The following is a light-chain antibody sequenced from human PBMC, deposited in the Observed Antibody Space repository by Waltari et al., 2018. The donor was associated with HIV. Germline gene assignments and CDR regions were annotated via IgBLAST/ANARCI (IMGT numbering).Light chain of an antibody. V-gene: IGKV3-11*01. CDR3: QQSYNWPRGT. Sequence: EILLTQSPATLSLSPGERATLSCRASQSVSSLLAWYQQKPGQAPRLLIYDVSNRATDIPARFSGSGSGTDFTLTISSLEPEDFAVYYCQQSYNWPRGTFGQGTKVEIK. CDR2: DVS. J-gene: IGKJ1*01. CDR1: QSVSSL.